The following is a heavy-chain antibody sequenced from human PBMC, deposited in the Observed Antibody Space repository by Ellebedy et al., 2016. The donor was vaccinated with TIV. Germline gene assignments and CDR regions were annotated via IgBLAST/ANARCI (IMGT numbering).Heavy chain of an antibody. CDR1: GYTFTDYY. Sequence: AASVKVSCTASGYTFTDYYIQWVRQAPGQGLEWMGWINPKSADTNYAQKFRDRVTLTRDTSLSIAYMEMTSLKSDDTAVYYCANQTILDFWGQGTLVTVSS. V-gene: IGHV1-2*02. D-gene: IGHD1-14*01. CDR3: ANQTILDF. CDR2: INPKSADT. J-gene: IGHJ4*02.